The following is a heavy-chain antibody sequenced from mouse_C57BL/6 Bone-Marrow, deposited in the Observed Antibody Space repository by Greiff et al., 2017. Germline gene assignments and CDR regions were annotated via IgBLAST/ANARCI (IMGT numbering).Heavy chain of an antibody. CDR3: ERSYYFDY. V-gene: IGHV1-81*01. CDR1: GYTFTDYD. J-gene: IGHJ2*01. Sequence: VQGVESGAELVRPGASVKLSCKASGYTFTDYDISWVKQRPGQGLEWIGEIYPRSGNTYYNEKFKGKAILTADKSSSTAYMELHSLTSEDSAVYFCERSYYFDYWGQGTTLTVSS. CDR2: IYPRSGNT.